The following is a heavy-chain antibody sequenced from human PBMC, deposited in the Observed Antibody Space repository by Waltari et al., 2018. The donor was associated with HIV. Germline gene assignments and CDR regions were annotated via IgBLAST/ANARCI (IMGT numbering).Heavy chain of an antibody. J-gene: IGHJ4*02. CDR1: GYTFTSYA. CDR2: INDGNRNK. V-gene: IGHV1-3*01. CDR3: ARDGYYYDSSGYSSYFDY. Sequence: QVQLVQSGAEVKKPGASVKVSCKASGYTFTSYAMHWVRQAPGPRLEWMGWINDGNRNKKYSQKVQGRVTITRDTSASTAYMELSSLRSEDTAVYYCARDGYYYDSSGYSSYFDYWGQGTLVTVSS. D-gene: IGHD3-22*01.